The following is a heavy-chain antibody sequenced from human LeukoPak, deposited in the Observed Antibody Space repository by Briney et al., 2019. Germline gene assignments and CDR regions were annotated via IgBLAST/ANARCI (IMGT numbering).Heavy chain of an antibody. D-gene: IGHD3-22*01. CDR1: GFTFSRYW. CDR3: ARDESYSSDY. CDR2: IKHDGSVK. V-gene: IGHV3-7*05. Sequence: GGSLRLSCAVSGFTFSRYWMSWVRQAPGKGLEWVANIKHDGSVKYYVDSVKGRFTISRDNAKNSLYLQMNSLRAEDTAVYFCARDESYSSDYWGQGTLVTVPS. J-gene: IGHJ4*02.